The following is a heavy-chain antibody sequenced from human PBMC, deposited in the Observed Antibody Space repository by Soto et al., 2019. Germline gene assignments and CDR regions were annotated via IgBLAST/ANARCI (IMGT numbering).Heavy chain of an antibody. V-gene: IGHV3-23*01. CDR2: ISGSGGST. CDR3: AKTSGYCSSTSCSNP. Sequence: XESLSLSCAASGFTFSSYAVSWVRQAPGKGLEWVSAISGSGGSTYYADSVKGRFTISRDNSKNTLYLQMNSLRAEDTAVYYCAKTSGYCSSTSCSNPWGQGTLVTVSS. D-gene: IGHD2-2*01. J-gene: IGHJ5*02. CDR1: GFTFSSYA.